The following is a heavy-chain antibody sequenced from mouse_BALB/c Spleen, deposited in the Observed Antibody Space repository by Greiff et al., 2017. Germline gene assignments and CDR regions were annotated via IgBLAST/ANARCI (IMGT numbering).Heavy chain of an antibody. Sequence: VQLKESGAELVKPGASVKLSCTASGFNIKDTYMHWVKQRPEQGLEWIERIDPANGNTKYDPKFQGKATITADTSSNTAYLQLSSLTSEDTAVYYCARGWLPLYYYAMDYWGQGTSVTVSS. CDR3: ARGWLPLYYYAMDY. CDR2: IDPANGNT. J-gene: IGHJ4*01. CDR1: GFNIKDTY. V-gene: IGHV14-3*02. D-gene: IGHD2-3*01.